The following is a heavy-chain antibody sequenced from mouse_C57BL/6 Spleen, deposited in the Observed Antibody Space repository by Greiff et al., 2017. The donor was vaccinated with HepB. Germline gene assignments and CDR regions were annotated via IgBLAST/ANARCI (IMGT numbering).Heavy chain of an antibody. J-gene: IGHJ2*01. CDR1: GYTFTEYT. V-gene: IGHV1-62-2*01. Sequence: QVQLQQSGAELVKPGASVKLSCKASGYTFTEYTIHWVKQRSGQGLEWIGWFYPGSGSIKYNEKFKDKATLTADKSSSTIYMEHSSLTSEDSAVDFRARNGVPYDIYYFDYWGQGTTLTVSS. CDR3: ARNGVPYDIYYFDY. D-gene: IGHD2-12*01. CDR2: FYPGSGSI.